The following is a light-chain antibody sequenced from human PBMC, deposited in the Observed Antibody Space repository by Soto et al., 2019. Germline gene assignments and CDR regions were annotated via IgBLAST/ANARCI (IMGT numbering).Light chain of an antibody. V-gene: IGLV1-40*01. Sequence: QSVLTQQPSVSGAPGQRVTISCTGGTSNIGAGYDVHWYQQLPGTAPKLLIHSNNNRPSGVPDRFSGSKSGTSASLAITGLQAEDEADYYCQSYDSSLSTSVFGGGTKVTVL. CDR1: TSNIGAGYD. J-gene: IGLJ3*02. CDR3: QSYDSSLSTSV. CDR2: SNN.